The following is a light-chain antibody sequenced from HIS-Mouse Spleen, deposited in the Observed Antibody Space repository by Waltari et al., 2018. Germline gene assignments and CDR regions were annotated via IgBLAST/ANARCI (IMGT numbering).Light chain of an antibody. Sequence: QSALTQPASVSGSPGQSITISCTGTSIDVGCYNLFPWYQRHPGKAPKLMIYEGSKRPSGVSNRFSGSKSGNTASLTISGLQAEDEADYYCCSYAGSSTFVVFGGGTKLTVL. CDR2: EGS. J-gene: IGLJ2*01. CDR3: CSYAGSSTFVV. V-gene: IGLV2-23*03. CDR1: SIDVGCYNL.